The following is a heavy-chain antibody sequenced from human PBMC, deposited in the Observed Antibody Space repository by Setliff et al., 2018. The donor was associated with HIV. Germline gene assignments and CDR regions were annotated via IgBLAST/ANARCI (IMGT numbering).Heavy chain of an antibody. Sequence: SETLSLTCTVSGDSISSGSYYWNWIRQPAGKGLEWIGRIYTSGTTNYNPSLKSRVTISADTSRNQFSLKLSSVTAADTAFYYCANSRSYYAGFGAFDIWGQGTMVTVSS. D-gene: IGHD1-26*01. CDR2: IYTSGTT. V-gene: IGHV4-61*02. CDR3: ANSRSYYAGFGAFDI. J-gene: IGHJ3*02. CDR1: GDSISSGSYY.